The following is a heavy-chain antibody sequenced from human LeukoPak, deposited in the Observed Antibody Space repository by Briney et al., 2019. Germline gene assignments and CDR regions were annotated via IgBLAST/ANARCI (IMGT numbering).Heavy chain of an antibody. CDR3: AGDPLRYLRVGHYDY. V-gene: IGHV3-21*01. CDR1: GFTFSNSA. J-gene: IGHJ4*02. Sequence: GGSLRLSCAASGFTFSNSAMNWVRQVPGKGLEWVSSIDYDSSHIYYAASVSGRFTISRDNARNSVYLQMNSLRVEDTAVYYCAGDPLRYLRVGHYDYWGQGTLVAVSS. CDR2: IDYDSSHI. D-gene: IGHD3-9*01.